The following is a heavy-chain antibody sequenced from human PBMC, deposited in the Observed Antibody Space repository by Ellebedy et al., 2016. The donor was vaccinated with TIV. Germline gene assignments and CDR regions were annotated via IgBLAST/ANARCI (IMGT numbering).Heavy chain of an antibody. CDR3: ATSDLNEGLRLDY. Sequence: SETLSLTCTVSGYSITSSYYWGCIRPPPGKGLEWIGSIHHRGSTSYNPSLKSRVTLSVDTSKNQFSLKLTAMTAADTAVYYCATSDLNEGLRLDYWGQGTLVSVSS. CDR1: GYSITSSYY. D-gene: IGHD5/OR15-5a*01. V-gene: IGHV4-38-2*02. J-gene: IGHJ4*02. CDR2: IHHRGST.